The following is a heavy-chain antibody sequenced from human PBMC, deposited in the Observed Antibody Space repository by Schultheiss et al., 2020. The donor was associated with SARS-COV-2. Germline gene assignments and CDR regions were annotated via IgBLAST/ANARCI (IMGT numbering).Heavy chain of an antibody. Sequence: GGSLRLSCAASGFTFSSYAMHWVRQAPGKGLEWVAIISYDGSNKYYADSVKGRFTISRDNAKNSLYLEMNNLRAEDTAVYYCAREPPGSGPDYWGQGTLVTVSS. V-gene: IGHV3-30*07. CDR2: ISYDGSNK. CDR3: AREPPGSGPDY. J-gene: IGHJ4*02. CDR1: GFTFSSYA. D-gene: IGHD3-10*01.